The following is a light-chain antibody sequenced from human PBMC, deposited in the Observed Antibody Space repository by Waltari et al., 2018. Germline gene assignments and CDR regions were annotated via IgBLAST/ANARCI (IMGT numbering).Light chain of an antibody. J-gene: IGKJ2*01. V-gene: IGKV4-1*01. Sequence: DIVMTQSPDSLAVSLGERATINCRSSQSLLYSSNNKNYLAWYQHKPGQPPKLLFYWASTRESGVPDRFSGSGSGTEFTLTISSLQAEDVAVYFCQQYYSTPSFGQGTKLEI. CDR3: QQYYSTPS. CDR1: QSLLYSSNNKNY. CDR2: WAS.